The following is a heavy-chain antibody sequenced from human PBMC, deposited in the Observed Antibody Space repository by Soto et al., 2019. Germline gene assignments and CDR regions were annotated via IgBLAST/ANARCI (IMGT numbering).Heavy chain of an antibody. D-gene: IGHD1-26*01. CDR1: GYTFIRDG. CDR3: ARDRIILRRGSYGASYAFDV. J-gene: IGHJ3*01. V-gene: IGHV1-18*01. CDR2: ISTYNGNT. Sequence: QVQLVQSGAEVKEPGASVRVSCKASGYTFIRDGVGWVRQAPGQGLEWMGGISTYNGNTNYAQKFKGRVTMTTDTSTSTAYMELRSLRSDDTAVYCCARDRIILRRGSYGASYAFDVWGQGTMVTVSS.